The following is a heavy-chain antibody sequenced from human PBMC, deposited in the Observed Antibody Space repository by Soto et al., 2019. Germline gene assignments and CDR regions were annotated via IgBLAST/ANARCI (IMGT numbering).Heavy chain of an antibody. J-gene: IGHJ1*01. V-gene: IGHV4-61*01. Sequence: SETLSLTCTVSGGSVSSGSYYWSWIRQPPGKGLEWIGYIYYSGSTNYNPSLKSRVTISVDTSKNQFSLKLSSVTAADTAVYYCARPLGGSYTAEYFQRWGQGTLVTVP. CDR2: IYYSGST. CDR3: ARPLGGSYTAEYFQR. CDR1: GGSVSSGSYY. D-gene: IGHD1-26*01.